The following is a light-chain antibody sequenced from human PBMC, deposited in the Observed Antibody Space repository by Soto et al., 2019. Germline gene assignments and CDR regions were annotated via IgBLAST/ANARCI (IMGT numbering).Light chain of an antibody. Sequence: EIVLTQSPGTLSLSPGERATLSCRASRSVTSSYLAWYQQKPGQAPRLLIYGASSRATGIPDRFSGSGSGTDFSLTISRLEPEDFAVYYCQQFGSSGPATFGQGTKVDIK. V-gene: IGKV3-20*01. CDR3: QQFGSSGPAT. J-gene: IGKJ1*01. CDR2: GAS. CDR1: RSVTSSY.